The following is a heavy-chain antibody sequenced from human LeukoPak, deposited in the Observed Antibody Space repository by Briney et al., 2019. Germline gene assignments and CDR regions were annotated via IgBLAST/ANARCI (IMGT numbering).Heavy chain of an antibody. J-gene: IGHJ4*02. V-gene: IGHV1-8*01. CDR3: ARAPMGTAALY. D-gene: IGHD2-2*01. Sequence: GASVKVSCNASGYIFNNFDINWVRQAPGQGLEWMGWMSPVSGIGGSAQRFQGRVTLTRDTSISTAYMEVSNLRSDDTAFYYCARAPMGTAALYWGQGTLVTVSS. CDR1: GYIFNNFD. CDR2: MSPVSGIG.